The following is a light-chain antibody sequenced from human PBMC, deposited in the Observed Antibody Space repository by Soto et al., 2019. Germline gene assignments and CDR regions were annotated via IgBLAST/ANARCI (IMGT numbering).Light chain of an antibody. CDR1: QTISSW. Sequence: DIQMTQSPSTLSTSVGDRVTITCRASQTISSWLSWYQQKPGKAPKLLIYKASSLESGVPSRFSGSGSGTEFTLTISGLQPDDFATYYCQQYNSYPLTFGGGTKVEIK. CDR2: KAS. CDR3: QQYNSYPLT. J-gene: IGKJ4*01. V-gene: IGKV1-5*03.